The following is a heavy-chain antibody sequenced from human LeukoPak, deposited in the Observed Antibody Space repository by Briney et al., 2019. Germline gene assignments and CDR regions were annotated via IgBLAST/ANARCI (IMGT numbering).Heavy chain of an antibody. Sequence: GGSLRLLCAPSGFIFSSCAMRWVRQARGEGLVWVSSISGSGGSTYYAVSGKGRFTIHRDNTKNSLYLQMNSVRAEDMDVYYCAPRPVASPPFDYWGQGTLVTVSS. J-gene: IGHJ4*02. CDR2: ISGSGGST. CDR1: GFIFSSCA. D-gene: IGHD6-6*01. V-gene: IGHV3-23*01. CDR3: APRPVASPPFDY.